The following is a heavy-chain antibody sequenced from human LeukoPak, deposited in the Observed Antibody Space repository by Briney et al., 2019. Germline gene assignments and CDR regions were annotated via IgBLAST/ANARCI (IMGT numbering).Heavy chain of an antibody. CDR1: GFTFSSYG. CDR3: AKEVQVERRKDGFDI. V-gene: IGHV3-30*18. CDR2: ISYDGSYK. D-gene: IGHD1-1*01. J-gene: IGHJ3*02. Sequence: QPGRSLRLSCAASGFTFSSYGMHWVRQAPGKGLEWVAVISYDGSYKYYADSVKGRFTISRDNSKNTLYLQMNSLRAEDTAVYYCAKEVQVERRKDGFDIWGQGTMVTVSS.